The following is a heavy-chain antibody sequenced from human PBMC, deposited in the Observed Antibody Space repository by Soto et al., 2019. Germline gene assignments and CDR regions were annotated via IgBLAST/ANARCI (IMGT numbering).Heavy chain of an antibody. V-gene: IGHV3-30*03. CDR2: ISSDGSRK. J-gene: IGHJ4*02. Sequence: QVQLVESGGGVVQPGRSLRLSCAASGFTFGNFGIHWVRQAPGKGLEWVADISSDGSRKFYADSVKGRFTISRDNSKNTLYLQMNSMRTEDTAVYFCARGCSCGTNGFYFDCWGQGIRVTVSS. CDR3: ARGCSCGTNGFYFDC. CDR1: GFTFGNFG. D-gene: IGHD2-8*01.